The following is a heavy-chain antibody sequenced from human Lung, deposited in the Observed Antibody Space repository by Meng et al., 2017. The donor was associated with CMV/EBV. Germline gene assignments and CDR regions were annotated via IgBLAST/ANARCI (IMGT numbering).Heavy chain of an antibody. V-gene: IGHV3-30*14. D-gene: IGHD6-6*01. CDR1: GFTFSRYA. CDR3: AREYGSSSAFDY. Sequence: GGSXRLXCAASGFTFSRYAFHWVRQAPGKGLEWVAVISFDGGTRYYADSVKGRFTISRDSSRNSLYLQLNSLRPEDTAVYYCAREYGSSSAFDYWGKGTLVNGAS. J-gene: IGHJ4*02. CDR2: ISFDGGTR.